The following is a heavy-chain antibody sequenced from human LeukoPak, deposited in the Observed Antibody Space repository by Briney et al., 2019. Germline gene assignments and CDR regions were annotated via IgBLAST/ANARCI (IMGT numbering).Heavy chain of an antibody. Sequence: PSETLSLTCTVSGGSISSYYWSWIRQPPGKGLEWIGYIYYSGSTNYNPSLKSRVTISVDTSKNQFSLKLSSVTAADTAVYYCARSTPQPPVVPYSSSSGHPGPWWFDPWGQGTLVTVSS. CDR2: IYYSGST. J-gene: IGHJ5*02. CDR3: ARSTPQPPVVPYSSSSGHPGPWWFDP. V-gene: IGHV4-59*01. CDR1: GGSISSYY. D-gene: IGHD6-13*01.